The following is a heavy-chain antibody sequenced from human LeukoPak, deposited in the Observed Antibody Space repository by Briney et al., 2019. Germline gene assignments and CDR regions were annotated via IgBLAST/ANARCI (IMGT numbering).Heavy chain of an antibody. CDR1: GYTFTSYG. CDR3: ARDTRSGYSSSWIRWGSYYFDY. CDR2: ISAYNGNT. J-gene: IGHJ4*02. D-gene: IGHD6-13*01. Sequence: GASVKVSCKASGYTFTSYGISWVRQAPGQGLEWMGWISAYNGNTNYAQKLQGRVTMTTDTSTSTAYMELRSLRSDDTAVYYCARDTRSGYSSSWIRWGSYYFDYWGQGTLVTVSS. V-gene: IGHV1-18*01.